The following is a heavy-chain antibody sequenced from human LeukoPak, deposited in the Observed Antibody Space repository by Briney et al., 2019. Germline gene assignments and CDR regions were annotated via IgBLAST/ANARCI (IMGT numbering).Heavy chain of an antibody. Sequence: PSETLSLTCTVSGGSISSYYWSWIRQPPGKGLEWIGYIYYSGSTNYNPSLKSRVTISVDTSKNQFSLKLSSVTAADTAVYYCARAYYDFWSGRYYYYMDVWGKGTTVTVSS. CDR2: IYYSGST. V-gene: IGHV4-59*01. CDR3: ARAYYDFWSGRYYYYMDV. CDR1: GGSISSYY. J-gene: IGHJ6*03. D-gene: IGHD3-3*01.